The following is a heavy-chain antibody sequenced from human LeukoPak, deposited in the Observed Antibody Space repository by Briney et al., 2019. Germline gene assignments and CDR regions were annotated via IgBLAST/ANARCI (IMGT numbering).Heavy chain of an antibody. CDR1: GFTFSSYA. CDR3: TTIGYCRSPRCYGFDN. J-gene: IGHJ4*02. Sequence: GGSLRLSCAASGFTFSSYAMSWVRQAPGKGLEWVSAISGSGGSTYYADSVRGRFTVSRDNSRNTLYLQMNGLKTEDTAVYYCTTIGYCRSPRCYGFDNWGQGTLVTVSS. V-gene: IGHV3-23*01. D-gene: IGHD2-2*01. CDR2: ISGSGGST.